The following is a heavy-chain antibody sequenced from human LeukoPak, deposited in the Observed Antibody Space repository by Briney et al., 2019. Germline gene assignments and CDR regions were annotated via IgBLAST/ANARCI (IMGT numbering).Heavy chain of an antibody. CDR3: ASTFYDYSNYGRIVRVFDY. CDR2: IYYSGST. D-gene: IGHD4-11*01. CDR1: GGSISSSSYY. J-gene: IGHJ4*02. V-gene: IGHV4-39*07. Sequence: SETLSLTCTVSGGSISSSSYYWGWIRQPPGKGLEWIGSIYYSGSTYYNPSLKSRVTISVDTSKNQFSLKLSSVTAADTAVYYCASTFYDYSNYGRIVRVFDYWGQGTLVTVSS.